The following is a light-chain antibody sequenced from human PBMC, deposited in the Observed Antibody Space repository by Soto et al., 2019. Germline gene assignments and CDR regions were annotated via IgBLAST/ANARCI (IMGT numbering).Light chain of an antibody. CDR3: MQAHQAPYT. V-gene: IGKV2-28*01. CDR1: QRLLHNTGNNY. Sequence: DIVMTQSPLSLPVIPGEPASISCRSSQRLLHNTGNNYLAWDLQKPGQSPHLLIYLGSNRASGVPDRVSGSGSGTDFTLEITRVEAEDVGVYYCMQAHQAPYTFGHGNKVEIK. J-gene: IGKJ2*01. CDR2: LGS.